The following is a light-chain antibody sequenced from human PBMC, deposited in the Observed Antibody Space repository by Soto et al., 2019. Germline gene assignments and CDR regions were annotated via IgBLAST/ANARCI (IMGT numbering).Light chain of an antibody. CDR1: QNIRNY. Sequence: DIHLTQSPSSLSASVGDRVTITCRASQNIRNYLAWYQQKAGKAPKLLIYAASSLHSGVPSRFSGSGSGTDFTLTISSLQPEDFATYYCQQYYSYPITFGQGTRLEIK. J-gene: IGKJ5*01. V-gene: IGKV1-39*01. CDR3: QQYYSYPIT. CDR2: AAS.